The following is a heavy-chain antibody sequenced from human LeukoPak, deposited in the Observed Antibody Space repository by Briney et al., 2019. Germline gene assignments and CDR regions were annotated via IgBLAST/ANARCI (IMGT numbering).Heavy chain of an antibody. D-gene: IGHD2-2*01. V-gene: IGHV1-2*02. CDR3: ARGGSRSYYLVS. CDR1: GYTFTGYY. Sequence: ASVKVSCKASGYTFTGYYMHWVRQAPGQGLEWMGWINPNSGGTSSAQKFQGRVTMTRDTSISTAYMELTRLKSDDTAVYYCARGGSRSYYLVSWGQGTLVTVSS. J-gene: IGHJ4*02. CDR2: INPNSGGT.